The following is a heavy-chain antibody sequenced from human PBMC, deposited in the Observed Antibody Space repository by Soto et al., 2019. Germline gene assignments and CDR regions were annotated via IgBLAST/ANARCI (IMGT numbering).Heavy chain of an antibody. CDR3: ARRSVVVPAARAFDY. V-gene: IGHV3-48*02. Sequence: PGGSLRLSCAASGCTFISYNMNWVRQAPGKGLEWVSYISSSSSTIYYADSVKGRFTISRDNAKNSLYLQMNSLRDEDTAVYYCARRSVVVPAARAFDYWGQGTLVTVSS. CDR2: ISSSSSTI. D-gene: IGHD2-2*01. CDR1: GCTFISYN. J-gene: IGHJ4*02.